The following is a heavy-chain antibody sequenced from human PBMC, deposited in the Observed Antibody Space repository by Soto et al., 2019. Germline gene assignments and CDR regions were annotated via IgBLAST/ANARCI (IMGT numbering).Heavy chain of an antibody. CDR1: GFTFGNYA. CDR3: TTQFFLSSRKPPEDV. V-gene: IGHV3-23*01. CDR2: LSESSLNT. J-gene: IGHJ6*02. Sequence: HPGGSLRLSCEASGFTFGNYAMTWVRQGPGRGLEWVSALSESSLNTYYADSVKGRFTISRDYSKNTMYLEMNSVRVDDTTVYYWTTQFFLSSRKPPEDVWGQGTPVTVSS.